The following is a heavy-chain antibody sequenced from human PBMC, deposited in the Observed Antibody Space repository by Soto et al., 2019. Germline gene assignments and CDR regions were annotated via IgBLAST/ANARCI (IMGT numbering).Heavy chain of an antibody. CDR1: GFTFSNYA. V-gene: IGHV3-23*01. J-gene: IGHJ5*02. CDR2: ISGSGGST. D-gene: IGHD1-26*01. CDR3: AKDPRIGFGNWFDP. Sequence: GGSLRLSCAASGFTFSNYALSWVRQAPGKGLEWVSTISGSGGSTYYADSVKGRFTISRDNSKNTLYLQMNSLRVEDTAVYYCAKDPRIGFGNWFDPWGQGTLVTVSS.